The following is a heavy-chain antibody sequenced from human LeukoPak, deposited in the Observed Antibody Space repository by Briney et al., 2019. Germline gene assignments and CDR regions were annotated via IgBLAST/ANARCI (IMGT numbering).Heavy chain of an antibody. CDR3: ARDDSSGFYGY. CDR1: GYTFTSYY. J-gene: IGHJ4*02. V-gene: IGHV1-46*01. Sequence: ASVKVSCKASGYTFTSYYMHWLRQAPGQGLEWMGIINPSGGSTSYAQKFQGRVTMTRDTSTSTVYMELSSLRSEDTAVYYCARDDSSGFYGYWGQGTLVTVSS. CDR2: INPSGGST. D-gene: IGHD3-22*01.